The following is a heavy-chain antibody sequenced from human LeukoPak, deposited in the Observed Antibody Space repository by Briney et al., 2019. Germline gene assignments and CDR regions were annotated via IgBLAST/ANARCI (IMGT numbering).Heavy chain of an antibody. CDR1: GGTFSSYA. CDR2: IIPIFGTA. V-gene: IGHV1-69*13. CDR3: AREGPPDSSGYYSPFDY. Sequence: SVTVSCTASGGTFSSYAISWVRQAPGQGLEWMGGIIPIFGTANYAQKFQGRVTITADESTSTAYMELSSLRSEDTAVYYCAREGPPDSSGYYSPFDYWGQGTLVTVSS. D-gene: IGHD3-22*01. J-gene: IGHJ4*02.